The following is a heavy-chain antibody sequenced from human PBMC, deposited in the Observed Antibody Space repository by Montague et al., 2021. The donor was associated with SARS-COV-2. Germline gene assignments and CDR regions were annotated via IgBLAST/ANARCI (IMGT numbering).Heavy chain of an antibody. V-gene: IGHV6-1*01. J-gene: IGHJ6*02. CDR3: ARGHRAHDMDV. CDR1: GDSVSNNRVA. Sequence: CAISGDSVSNNRVAWTWFRQSPSRGLEWLGRTYYRSNWCNDYATALKGRIAVNPDTSKNQFSLQLNSVTPDDTAVYYCARGHRAHDMDVWGHGTAVTVSS. CDR2: TYYRSNWCN.